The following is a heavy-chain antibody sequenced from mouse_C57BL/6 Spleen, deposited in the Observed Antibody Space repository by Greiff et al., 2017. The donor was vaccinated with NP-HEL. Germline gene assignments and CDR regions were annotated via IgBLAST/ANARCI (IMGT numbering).Heavy chain of an antibody. CDR3: ARRSPYYGSSYGYFDV. V-gene: IGHV1-9*01. Sequence: QVQLKESGAELMKPGASVKLSCKATGYTFTGYWIEWVKQRPGHGLEWIGEILPGSGSTNYNEKFKGKATFTADKFSNPAYMQLSSRTTEDSAIYYCARRSPYYGSSYGYFDVWGTGTTVTVSS. CDR2: ILPGSGST. CDR1: GYTFTGYW. D-gene: IGHD1-1*01. J-gene: IGHJ1*03.